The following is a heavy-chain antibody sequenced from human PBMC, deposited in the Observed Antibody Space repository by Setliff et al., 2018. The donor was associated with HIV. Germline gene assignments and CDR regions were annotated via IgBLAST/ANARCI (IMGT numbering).Heavy chain of an antibody. CDR1: GYTFTTYS. Sequence: GASVKVSCKVSGYTFTTYSMHWVRQAPGQRLEWMGWLHTGDGRTSYSVKLQGRVTFTRDTSASTAYMELSSLGSEDTAVYYCVRRAAAAEVFDYWGQGTRVTVSS. CDR2: LHTGDGRT. D-gene: IGHD2-2*01. V-gene: IGHV1-3*04. J-gene: IGHJ4*02. CDR3: VRRAAAAEVFDY.